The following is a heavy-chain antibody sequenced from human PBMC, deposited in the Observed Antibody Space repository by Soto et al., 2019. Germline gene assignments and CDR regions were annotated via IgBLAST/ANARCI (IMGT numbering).Heavy chain of an antibody. CDR3: ARDHEYYDFWSPMDV. Sequence: PGGSLRLSCAASGFTFSSYSMNWVRQAPGKGLEWVSYISSSSSTIYYADSVKGRFTISRDNAKNSLYLQMNSLRAEDTALYYCARDHEYYDFWSPMDVWGKGTTVTVSS. CDR1: GFTFSSYS. J-gene: IGHJ6*04. D-gene: IGHD3-3*01. V-gene: IGHV3-48*01. CDR2: ISSSSSTI.